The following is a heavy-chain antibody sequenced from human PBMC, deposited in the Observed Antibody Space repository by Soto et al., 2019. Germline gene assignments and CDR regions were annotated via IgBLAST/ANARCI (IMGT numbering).Heavy chain of an antibody. Sequence: SVNVSCKASGYTFTGYYMHWVRQDPGQGPEWMGWINPNSGGTNYAQKFQGRVTMTRDTSISTGYMELSRLRSDDTAVYYCAREEVVVAAVYYYYGMDVWGQGTTVTVSS. CDR3: AREEVVVAAVYYYYGMDV. D-gene: IGHD2-15*01. CDR2: INPNSGGT. CDR1: GYTFTGYY. V-gene: IGHV1-2*02. J-gene: IGHJ6*02.